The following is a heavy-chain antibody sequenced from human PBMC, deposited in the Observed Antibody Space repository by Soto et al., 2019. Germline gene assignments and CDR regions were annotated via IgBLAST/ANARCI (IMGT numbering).Heavy chain of an antibody. Sequence: EASVKVSCKASGYTFTSYAMHWVRQAPGQRLEWMGWINAGNGNTKYSQKFQGRVTITRDTSASTAYMELSSLRSEDTAVYYCARDGCSGGSCTPLGYWGQGTLVTVSS. CDR2: INAGNGNT. CDR1: GYTFTSYA. D-gene: IGHD2-15*01. J-gene: IGHJ4*02. CDR3: ARDGCSGGSCTPLGY. V-gene: IGHV1-3*01.